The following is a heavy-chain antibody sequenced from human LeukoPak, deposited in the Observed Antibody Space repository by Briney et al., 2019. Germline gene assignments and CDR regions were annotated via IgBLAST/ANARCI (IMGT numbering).Heavy chain of an antibody. CDR2: IYTGGST. D-gene: IGHD3-22*01. J-gene: IGHJ4*02. CDR3: ARNLYYYDSSGYYNY. CDR1: GFTGSSNY. Sequence: GGSLRLSCAASGFTGSSNYMSWVRQAPGKGLEWVSAIYTGGSTYYAGSVKGRFTISRDDSKNTLYLQMNSLRAEDTAVYYCARNLYYYDSSGYYNYWGQGTLVTVSS. V-gene: IGHV3-66*01.